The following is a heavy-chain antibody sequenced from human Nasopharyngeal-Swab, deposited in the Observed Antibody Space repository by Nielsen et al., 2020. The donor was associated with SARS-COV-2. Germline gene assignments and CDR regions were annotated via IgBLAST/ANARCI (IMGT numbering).Heavy chain of an antibody. D-gene: IGHD1-26*01. CDR3: ARDGPSGSYDG. Sequence: GESLKISCAASGFDVSNDYLSWVRQAPGKGLDWVSVIYSGGSTYYADSVRGRFTISRDNFKNTLYLQMNSLRVEDTAIYYCARDGPSGSYDGWGQGTLVTVSS. V-gene: IGHV3-53*01. CDR2: IYSGGST. J-gene: IGHJ4*02. CDR1: GFDVSNDY.